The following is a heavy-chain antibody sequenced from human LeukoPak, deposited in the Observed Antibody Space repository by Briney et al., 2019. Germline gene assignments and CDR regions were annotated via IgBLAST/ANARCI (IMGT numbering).Heavy chain of an antibody. J-gene: IGHJ4*02. CDR3: AKDISGYSSGWYYFDY. V-gene: IGHV3-9*01. Sequence: GRSLRLSCAASGFTFDDYAMHWVRQAPGEGLEWVSGISWNSGSIGYADSVKGRFTTSRDNAKNSLYLQMNSLRAEDTALYYCAKDISGYSSGWYYFDYWSQGTLVTVSS. D-gene: IGHD6-19*01. CDR2: ISWNSGSI. CDR1: GFTFDDYA.